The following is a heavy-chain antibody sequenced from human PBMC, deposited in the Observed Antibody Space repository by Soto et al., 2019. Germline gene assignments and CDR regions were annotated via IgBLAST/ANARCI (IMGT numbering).Heavy chain of an antibody. V-gene: IGHV3-30*18. Sequence: GGFLRLSCAASGFIFSKYGMHWVRRAPGKGLEWVAVISYDGGNKYYAESVKGRFIISRDKSENTLYLQMNSLRAEDTALYYCAKDLGSGKPYYYYAMDVWGQGTTVTVSS. J-gene: IGHJ6*02. CDR3: AKDLGSGKPYYYYAMDV. CDR2: ISYDGGNK. D-gene: IGHD3-10*01. CDR1: GFIFSKYG.